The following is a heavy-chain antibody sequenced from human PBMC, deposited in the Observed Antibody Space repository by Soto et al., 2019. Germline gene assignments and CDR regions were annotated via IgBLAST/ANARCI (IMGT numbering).Heavy chain of an antibody. CDR3: ARAQWELDYYYGMDV. CDR2: IYHSGST. D-gene: IGHD1-26*01. CDR1: GYSISSGYY. J-gene: IGHJ6*02. V-gene: IGHV4-38-2*01. Sequence: ETLSLTCAVSGYSISSGYYWGWIRQPPGKGLEWIGSIYHSGSTYYNPSLKSRVTISVDTSKNQFSLKLSSVTAADTAVYYCARAQWELDYYYGMDVWGQGTTVTVSS.